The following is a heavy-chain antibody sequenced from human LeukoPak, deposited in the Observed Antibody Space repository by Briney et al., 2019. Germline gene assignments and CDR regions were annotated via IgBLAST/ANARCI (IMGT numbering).Heavy chain of an antibody. CDR1: GGSFSGYY. V-gene: IGHV4-34*01. D-gene: IGHD1-26*01. CDR3: ARGLGEPEGY. CDR2: INHSGST. J-gene: IGHJ4*02. Sequence: SETLSLTCAVYGGSFSGYYWSWIRQPPGKGLEWIGEINHSGSTNYNPSLKRRVTISVDTSKNQFSLKLSSVTAADTAVYYCARGLGEPEGYWGQGTLVTVSS.